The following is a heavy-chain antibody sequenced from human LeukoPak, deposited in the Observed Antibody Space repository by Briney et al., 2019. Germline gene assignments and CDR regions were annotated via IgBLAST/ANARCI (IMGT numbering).Heavy chain of an antibody. Sequence: WVANIKQDGGEIYYVDSVKGRFTISRDNAKNSLYLQMNSLRAEDTAVYYCARLGARQVLDYWGQGTLVTVSS. CDR2: IKQDGGEI. V-gene: IGHV3-7*01. D-gene: IGHD4-17*01. J-gene: IGHJ4*02. CDR3: ARLGARQVLDY.